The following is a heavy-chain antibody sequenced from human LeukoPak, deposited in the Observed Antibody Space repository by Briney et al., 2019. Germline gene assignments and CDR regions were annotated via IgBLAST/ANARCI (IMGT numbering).Heavy chain of an antibody. CDR3: ARARADSNYVPPAHFFDY. CDR2: ISYDGSNK. Sequence: GGSLRLSCAASGFTFSSYAMHWVRQAPGKGLEWVAVISYDGSNKYYADSVKGRFIISRDNSKNTLYLQMNSLRAEDTAVYYCARARADSNYVPPAHFFDYWGQGTLVTVSS. D-gene: IGHD4-11*01. J-gene: IGHJ4*02. CDR1: GFTFSSYA. V-gene: IGHV3-30*01.